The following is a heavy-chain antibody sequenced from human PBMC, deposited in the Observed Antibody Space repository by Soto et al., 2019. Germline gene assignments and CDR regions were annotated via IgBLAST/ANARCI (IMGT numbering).Heavy chain of an antibody. CDR3: AKGPSPDYYYYYYMDV. J-gene: IGHJ6*03. V-gene: IGHV3-23*01. CDR2: ISGSGGST. CDR1: GFTFSSYA. Sequence: GGSLRLSCAASGFTFSSYAMSWVRQAPGKGLEWVSAISGSGGSTYYADSVKGRFTISRDNSKNTLYLQMNSLRAEDTAVYYCAKGPSPDYYYYYYMDVWGKGTTVTVSS.